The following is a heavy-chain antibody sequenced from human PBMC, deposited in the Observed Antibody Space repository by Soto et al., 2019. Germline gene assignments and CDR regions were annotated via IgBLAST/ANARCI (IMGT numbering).Heavy chain of an antibody. CDR1: GFTFSSYA. Sequence: EVQILESGGGLVQPGGSLRLSCAASGFTFSSYAMYWVRQAPGKGLAWVSGISDSGTGTYYADSVKGRFTISRDNSKDTVYLQMKSLRAEDTAVYYCAKDHTVVIRDAFDIWGQGTMVNVSS. J-gene: IGHJ3*02. V-gene: IGHV3-23*01. CDR2: ISDSGTGT. CDR3: AKDHTVVIRDAFDI. D-gene: IGHD3-22*01.